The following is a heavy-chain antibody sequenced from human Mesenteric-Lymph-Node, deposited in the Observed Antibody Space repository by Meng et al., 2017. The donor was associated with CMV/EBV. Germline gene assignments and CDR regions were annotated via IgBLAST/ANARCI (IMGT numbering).Heavy chain of an antibody. Sequence: GESLKISCVASGFTFSDHYMDWVRQAPERGLEWVGRIRSKADGGTADYAAPVNGRFTISRDDSKNTLYLQMNGLKTEDTAVYYCTTGEDFWSGYPFDYWGQGTLVTVSS. D-gene: IGHD3-3*01. CDR1: GFTFSDHY. CDR3: TTGEDFWSGYPFDY. J-gene: IGHJ4*02. CDR2: IRSKADGGTA. V-gene: IGHV3-15*01.